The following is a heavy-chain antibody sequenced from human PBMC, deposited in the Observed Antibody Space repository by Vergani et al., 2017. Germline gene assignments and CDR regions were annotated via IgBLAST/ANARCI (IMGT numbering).Heavy chain of an antibody. CDR2: IYNSGST. V-gene: IGHV4-59*11. Sequence: QVQLQESGPGLVKPSETLSLTCTVSGGSISSHYWSWIRQPPGKGLGWIGYIYNSGSTNYNPSLKSRVTISVDTSTKQFSLKLSSVTAADTAVYYCARDRYDPMVYYYGMDVWGQGTTVTVSS. D-gene: IGHD3-10*01. J-gene: IGHJ6*02. CDR1: GGSISSHY. CDR3: ARDRYDPMVYYYGMDV.